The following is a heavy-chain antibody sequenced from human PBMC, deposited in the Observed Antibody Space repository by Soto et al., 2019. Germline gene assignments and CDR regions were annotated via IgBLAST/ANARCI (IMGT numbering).Heavy chain of an antibody. J-gene: IGHJ4*02. V-gene: IGHV4-59*08. D-gene: IGHD3-10*01. Sequence: QVQLQESGPGLVKPSETLTLTCTVSGGSLSSYYWSWIRQPPGKGLEWVGFTYYTGITTYNPSLKSRVSISVDTSKNQFSLRLTSVTPADTAVYYCARRITALEILDFWGQGTLVTVSS. CDR2: TYYTGIT. CDR1: GGSLSSYY. CDR3: ARRITALEILDF.